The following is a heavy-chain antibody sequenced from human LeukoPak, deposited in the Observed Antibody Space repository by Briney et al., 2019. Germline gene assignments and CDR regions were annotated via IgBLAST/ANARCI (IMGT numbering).Heavy chain of an antibody. Sequence: ASVEVSCKASGYTFTGYYMHWVRQAPGQGLEWMGWISAYNGNTNYAQKLQGRVTMTTDTSTSTAYMELRSLRSDDTAVYYCVSVAGTVNYWGQGTLVTVSS. D-gene: IGHD6-19*01. J-gene: IGHJ4*02. CDR3: VSVAGTVNY. V-gene: IGHV1-18*04. CDR1: GYTFTGYY. CDR2: ISAYNGNT.